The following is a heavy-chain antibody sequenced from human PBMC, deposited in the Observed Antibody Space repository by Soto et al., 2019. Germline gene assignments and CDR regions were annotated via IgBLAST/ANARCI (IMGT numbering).Heavy chain of an antibody. CDR3: ARAISGYVT. CDR2: INTGNGNT. Sequence: QVQLVQSGAEVKKPGASVKVSCKASGITYTTYAIHWVRQAPGQGLEWMGWINTGNGNTRYSQRFQGRVTLTTDTSANTAYMDLSRLTSEDTAVYYCARAISGYVTWGRGTLFTVSS. V-gene: IGHV1-3*04. D-gene: IGHD5-12*01. CDR1: GITYTTYA. J-gene: IGHJ5*02.